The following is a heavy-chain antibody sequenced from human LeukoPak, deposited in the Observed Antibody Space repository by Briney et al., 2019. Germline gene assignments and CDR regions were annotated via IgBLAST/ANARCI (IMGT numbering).Heavy chain of an antibody. D-gene: IGHD3-10*01. CDR3: ARDWVPYGSGSLYYFDY. J-gene: IGHJ4*02. CDR2: IIPILGIA. Sequence: GASVKVSCKASGGTFSSYAISWVRQAPGQGLEWMGRIIPILGIANYAQKFQGRVTITADKSTSTAYMELSSLRSEDTAVYYCARDWVPYGSGSLYYFDYWGQGTLVTVSS. CDR1: GGTFSSYA. V-gene: IGHV1-69*04.